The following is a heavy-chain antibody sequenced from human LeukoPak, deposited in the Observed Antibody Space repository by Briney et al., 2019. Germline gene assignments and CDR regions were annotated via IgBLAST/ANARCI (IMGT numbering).Heavy chain of an antibody. D-gene: IGHD4-23*01. Sequence: GGSLRLSCAASGFTFSSYEMNWVRQAPGKGLEWVSYISATGNTIFYADSVKGRFTVSRDNAKNSLYLQMSSLRAEDTAVYYCARDDYLIQRWYDLDVWGQGTMVTVSS. CDR3: ARDDYLIQRWYDLDV. V-gene: IGHV3-48*03. CDR1: GFTFSSYE. J-gene: IGHJ6*02. CDR2: ISATGNTI.